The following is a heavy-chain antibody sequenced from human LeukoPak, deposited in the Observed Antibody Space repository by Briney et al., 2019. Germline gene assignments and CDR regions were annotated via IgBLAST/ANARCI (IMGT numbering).Heavy chain of an antibody. CDR3: AKDISSGIAAAGYGFDY. V-gene: IGHV3-9*01. D-gene: IGHD6-13*01. CDR2: ISWNSGSI. Sequence: GGSLRLSCAASGFTFDDYAMHWVRQAPGKGLEWVSGISWNSGSIGYADSVKGRFTISRDNAKNSLYLQMNSLRAEDTALYYCAKDISSGIAAAGYGFDYWGQGTLVTVSS. J-gene: IGHJ4*02. CDR1: GFTFDDYA.